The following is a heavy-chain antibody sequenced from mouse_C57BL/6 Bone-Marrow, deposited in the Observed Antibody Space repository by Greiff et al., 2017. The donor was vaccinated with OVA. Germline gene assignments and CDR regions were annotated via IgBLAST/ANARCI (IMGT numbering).Heavy chain of an antibody. D-gene: IGHD1-1*01. V-gene: IGHV1-5*01. CDR2: IYSGNSDT. Sequence: EVKLQESGTVLARPGASVKMSCKTSGYTFTSYWMYWVKQRPGQGLVWIGAIYSGNSDTSYNQKFKGKAKLTTVTSASTAYKELISLTNEYSAVYYGTRPAVEADYWGQGTTLTVSS. CDR3: TRPAVEADY. CDR1: GYTFTSYW. J-gene: IGHJ2*01.